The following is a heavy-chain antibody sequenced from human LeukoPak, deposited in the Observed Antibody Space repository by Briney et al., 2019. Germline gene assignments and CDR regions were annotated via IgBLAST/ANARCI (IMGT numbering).Heavy chain of an antibody. CDR3: AKDFFSGDSLDQFDAFDI. CDR2: ISGSGGST. D-gene: IGHD3-10*01. Sequence: PGGSLRLSCAASGFTFSSYAMSWVRQAPGKGLEWVSAISGSGGSTYYADSVKGRFTISRDNSKNTLYLQMNSLRAEDTAVYYCAKDFFSGDSLDQFDAFDIWGQGTMVTVSS. CDR1: GFTFSSYA. V-gene: IGHV3-23*01. J-gene: IGHJ3*02.